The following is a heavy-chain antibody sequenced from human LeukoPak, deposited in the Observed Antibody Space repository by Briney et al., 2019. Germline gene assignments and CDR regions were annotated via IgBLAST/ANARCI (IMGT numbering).Heavy chain of an antibody. CDR1: GFTFDDYT. V-gene: IGHV3-43*01. J-gene: IGHJ2*01. CDR3: ARDFRYFDL. Sequence: GGSLRLSCAASGFTFDDYTMHWVRQAPGKGLEWVSLISWDGGSTYYADSVKGRFTISRDNSKNTLYLQMNSLRAEDTAVYYCARDFRYFDLWGRGTLVTVSS. CDR2: ISWDGGST.